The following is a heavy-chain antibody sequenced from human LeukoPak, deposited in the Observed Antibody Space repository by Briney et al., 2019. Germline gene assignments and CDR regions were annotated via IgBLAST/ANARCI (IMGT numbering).Heavy chain of an antibody. D-gene: IGHD5/OR15-5a*01. CDR1: GFTFDDYA. V-gene: IGHV3-9*01. J-gene: IGHJ4*02. CDR2: ISWNSGSI. Sequence: PGGCLRLSCAASGFTFDDYAMHWVRQAPGKGLEWVSGISWNSGSIGYADSVKGRFTISRDNAKNSLYLQMNSLRAEDTALYYCAKVSPSTIFDYWGQGTLVTVSS. CDR3: AKVSPSTIFDY.